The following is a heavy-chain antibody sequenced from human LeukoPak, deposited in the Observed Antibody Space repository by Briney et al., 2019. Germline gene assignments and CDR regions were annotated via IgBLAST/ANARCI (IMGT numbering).Heavy chain of an antibody. CDR2: IFHSGGS. D-gene: IGHD5-12*01. Sequence: SETLSLTCSVSGGSITRNYWSWLRQPPGKGPEWIRYIFHSGGSNYSPSLKRRVTMSVDTSKNQLSLHLRSVTAADTAVYYCASHELLGSITPETPFDPWSQGTLVTVSS. V-gene: IGHV4-59*08. CDR3: ASHELLGSITPETPFDP. CDR1: GGSITRNY. J-gene: IGHJ5*02.